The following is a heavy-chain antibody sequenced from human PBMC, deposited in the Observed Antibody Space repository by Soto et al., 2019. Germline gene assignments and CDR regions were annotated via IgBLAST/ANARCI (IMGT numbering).Heavy chain of an antibody. CDR3: AKDRRIQLRGIDY. CDR1: GFTFSSYG. J-gene: IGHJ4*02. V-gene: IGHV3-30*18. D-gene: IGHD5-18*01. CDR2: ISYDGSNK. Sequence: PGGSLRLSCAASGFTFSSYGMHWVRQAPGKGLEWVAVISYDGSNKYYADSVKGRFTISRDNSKNTLYLQMNSLRAEDTAVYYCAKDRRIQLRGIDYWGQGTLVTVSS.